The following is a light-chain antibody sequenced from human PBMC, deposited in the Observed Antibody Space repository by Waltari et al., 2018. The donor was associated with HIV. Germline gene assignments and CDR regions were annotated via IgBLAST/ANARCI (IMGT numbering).Light chain of an antibody. V-gene: IGLV1-40*01. CDR2: GNN. CDR1: SSNTGAGYD. J-gene: IGLJ2*01. CDR3: QSYDSRLRAVV. Sequence: QSVLTQPPSVSGAPGQRVTISCTGSSSNTGAGYDVHWYQLLPGTAPKLLIYGNNNRPSGVPDRFSGSKSGTSVSLAITGLQAEDEADYFCQSYDSRLRAVVFGGGTKLTVL.